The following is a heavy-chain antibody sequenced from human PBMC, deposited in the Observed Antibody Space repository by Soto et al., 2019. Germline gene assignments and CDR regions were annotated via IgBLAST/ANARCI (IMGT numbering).Heavy chain of an antibody. CDR1: GGSIRGSDDY. J-gene: IGHJ5*01. D-gene: IGHD1-26*01. Sequence: PSETLSLTCTVSGGSIRGSDDYWAWIRQSPGKGLEYIGSVFYTGSAYYNPSLKSRVTIVADTSTNRFFLNLNSVTATDTAVYYCAKTPSGWYDSWGQGTLVTVSS. V-gene: IGHV4-39*01. CDR2: VFYTGSA. CDR3: AKTPSGWYDS.